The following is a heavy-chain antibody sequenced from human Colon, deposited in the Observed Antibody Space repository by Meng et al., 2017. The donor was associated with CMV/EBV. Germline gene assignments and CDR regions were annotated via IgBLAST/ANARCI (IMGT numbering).Heavy chain of an antibody. CDR2: ISGSSAKT. CDR1: FSFNTYA. D-gene: IGHD6-6*01. V-gene: IGHV3-23*01. Sequence: FSFNTYAMTWVRHAPEKGLGWVSVISGSSAKTYYANSMKGQFTISRDNSRNTLYLQMNSLRAEDTDMYYCAKDTGLVAARPEGWFDPWGQGTLVTVSS. CDR3: AKDTGLVAARPEGWFDP. J-gene: IGHJ5*02.